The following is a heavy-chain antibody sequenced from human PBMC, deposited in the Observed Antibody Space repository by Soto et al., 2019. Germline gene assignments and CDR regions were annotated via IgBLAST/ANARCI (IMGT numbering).Heavy chain of an antibody. CDR1: GFTFSSYA. CDR3: AKDLAAPYYYGMDV. CDR2: ISGSCGST. J-gene: IGHJ6*02. V-gene: IGHV3-23*01. Sequence: GGSLRLSCAASGFTFSSYAMSWVRQAPGKGLEWVSAISGSCGSTYYADSVKGRFTISRDNSKNTLYLQMNSLRAEDTAVYYCAKDLAAPYYYGMDVWGQGTTVTVSS. D-gene: IGHD6-13*01.